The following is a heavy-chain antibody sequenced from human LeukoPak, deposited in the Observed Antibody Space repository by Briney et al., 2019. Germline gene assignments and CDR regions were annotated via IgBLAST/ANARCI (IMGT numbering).Heavy chain of an antibody. CDR1: GFTFSSYS. V-gene: IGHV3-48*01. CDR3: ARVFHRDCSSTSCPGDY. CDR2: ITTSGGAK. J-gene: IGHJ4*02. Sequence: GGSLRLSCAASGFTFSSYSMNWVRQAPGKGLEWISYITTSGGAKNYADSVKGRFTISRDNAENSLYLQMSSLRAEDTAVYYCARVFHRDCSSTSCPGDYWGQGTLVTVSS. D-gene: IGHD2-2*01.